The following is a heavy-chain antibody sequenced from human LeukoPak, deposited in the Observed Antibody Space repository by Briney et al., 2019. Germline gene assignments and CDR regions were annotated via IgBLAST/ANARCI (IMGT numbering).Heavy chain of an antibody. J-gene: IGHJ6*03. V-gene: IGHV1-2*02. CDR2: INPNSGNT. Sequence: ASVKVSCKASGYTFTGYYIHWVRQAPGQGLEWMGWINPNSGNTNYAQKFQGRVTMTRDTSISTAYMEQSSLRSDDTAVYYCAREWAWAIYSDCYYYMDVWGKGTTVTVSS. CDR3: AREWAWAIYSDCYYYMDV. D-gene: IGHD4-11*01. CDR1: GYTFTGYY.